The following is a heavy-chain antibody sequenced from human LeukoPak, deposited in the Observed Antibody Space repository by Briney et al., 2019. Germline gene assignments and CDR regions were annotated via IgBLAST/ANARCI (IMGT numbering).Heavy chain of an antibody. V-gene: IGHV3-64*04. J-gene: IGHJ6*02. CDR1: GFTFSSYA. Sequence: PGGSLRLSCSASGFTFSSYAMHWVRQAPGKGLEYVSAISSNGGSTYYADSVKARFTISRDNSKNTLYLQMNSLRAEDTAVYYCARSGGWDGMDVWGQGTAVTVSS. D-gene: IGHD1-1*01. CDR2: ISSNGGST. CDR3: ARSGGWDGMDV.